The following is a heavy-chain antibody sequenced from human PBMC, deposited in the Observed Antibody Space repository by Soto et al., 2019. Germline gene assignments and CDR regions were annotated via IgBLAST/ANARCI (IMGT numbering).Heavy chain of an antibody. CDR2: ISAHNGKT. J-gene: IGHJ4*02. CDR3: ARVDTAMVPASY. CDR1: GYSFSSYA. D-gene: IGHD5-18*01. V-gene: IGHV1-18*01. Sequence: QVQLVQSGAEVKKPGASVKVSCKASGYSFSSYAISWVRQAPGQGLEWMGWISAHNGKTNYQQKLKGRVTMTPETTTSTAYMELRSLRSDDTAVYYCARVDTAMVPASYWGQGTLVTVSS.